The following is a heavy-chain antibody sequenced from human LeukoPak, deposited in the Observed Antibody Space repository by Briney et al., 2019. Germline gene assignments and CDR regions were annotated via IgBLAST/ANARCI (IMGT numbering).Heavy chain of an antibody. CDR2: IYYSGNT. Sequence: SETLSLTCTVSGGSVSSSSYYWGWIRQPPGTGLEWIASIYYSGNTYYNPSLKSRVTISVDTSKNQFSLKLSSVTAADTAVYFCARLTTRNRGLIGPRKYYFDYWGQGTLVTVSS. CDR3: ARLTTRNRGLIGPRKYYFDY. V-gene: IGHV4-39*01. D-gene: IGHD4-11*01. CDR1: GGSVSSSSYY. J-gene: IGHJ4*02.